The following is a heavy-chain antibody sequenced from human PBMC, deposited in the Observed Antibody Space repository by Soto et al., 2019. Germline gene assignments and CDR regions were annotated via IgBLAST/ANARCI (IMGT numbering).Heavy chain of an antibody. CDR3: ATSTIDTSTWKQYFYGMDV. Sequence: QVQLVQSGAEVKKPGASVKVSCKASEDTFTRYVIHRVRQAPGQRLEWMGWINAGNGNTKYSQNFQGRVTITRDASASTAYMELSSLRSQDTAVYYCATSTIDTSTWKQYFYGMDVWGQGSTVTVSS. D-gene: IGHD6-13*01. CDR1: EDTFTRYV. V-gene: IGHV1-3*01. J-gene: IGHJ6*02. CDR2: INAGNGNT.